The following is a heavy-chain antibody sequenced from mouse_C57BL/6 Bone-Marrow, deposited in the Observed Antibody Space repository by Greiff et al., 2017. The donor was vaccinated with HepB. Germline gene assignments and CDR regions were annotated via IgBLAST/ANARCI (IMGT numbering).Heavy chain of an antibody. CDR3: ANNDDYYFWYFDI. V-gene: IGHV2-4*01. CDR1: GFSLTSYG. D-gene: IGHD2-3*01. Sequence: VKLMESGPGLVQPSQSLSITCTVSGFSLTSYGVHWVRQPPGKGLEWLGVIWSGGSTDYNAAFISRLSISKDNSKSQVFFKMNRLQADDTAIYYCANNDDYYFWYFDIWGTGTTVTVSS. J-gene: IGHJ1*03. CDR2: IWSGGST.